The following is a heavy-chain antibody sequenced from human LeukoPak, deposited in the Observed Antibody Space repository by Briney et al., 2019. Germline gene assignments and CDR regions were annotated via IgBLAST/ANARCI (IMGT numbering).Heavy chain of an antibody. CDR3: AREAALRSFDY. Sequence: ASVKVSCKASGYTFSDYYMHWVRQAPGQGLEWMGWINPNSGGTNYAQKFRGRVTMTRDTSISTAYMELTSLRFDDTAVYSCAREAALRSFDYWGQGTLVTVSS. CDR2: INPNSGGT. CDR1: GYTFSDYY. V-gene: IGHV1-2*02. J-gene: IGHJ4*02. D-gene: IGHD6-13*01.